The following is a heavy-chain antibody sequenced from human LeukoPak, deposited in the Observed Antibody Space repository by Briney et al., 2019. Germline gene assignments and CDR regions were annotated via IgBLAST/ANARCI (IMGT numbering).Heavy chain of an antibody. Sequence: GGSLRLSCAASGFTFSSYSMNWVRQAPGKGLEWVSSISSSSSYIYYADSVKGRFTISRDNAKNSLYLQMNSLRAEDTAVYYCARGVAARPFASHTTPQDYWGQGTLVTVSS. D-gene: IGHD6-6*01. J-gene: IGHJ4*02. CDR1: GFTFSSYS. CDR3: ARGVAARPFASHTTPQDY. CDR2: ISSSSSYI. V-gene: IGHV3-21*01.